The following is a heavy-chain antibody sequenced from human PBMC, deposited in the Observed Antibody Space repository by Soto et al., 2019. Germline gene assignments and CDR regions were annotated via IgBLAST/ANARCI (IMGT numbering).Heavy chain of an antibody. CDR3: ARDPPHYDSIWGSYRPNDAFDI. Sequence: QVQLVESGGGLVKPGGSLRLSCAASGITFSDYYMSWIRQAPGKGLEWVSYISSSGSTIYYADSVKGRFTISRDNAKNSLYLQMNCLRAEDTAVYYCARDPPHYDSIWGSYRPNDAFDIWGQGTMATVSS. V-gene: IGHV3-11*01. CDR2: ISSSGSTI. CDR1: GITFSDYY. J-gene: IGHJ3*02. D-gene: IGHD3-16*02.